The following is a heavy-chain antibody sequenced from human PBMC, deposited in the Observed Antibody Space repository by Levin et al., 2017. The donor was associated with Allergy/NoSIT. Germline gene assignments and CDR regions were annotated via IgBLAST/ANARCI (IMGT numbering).Heavy chain of an antibody. CDR1: GFTFSSYW. CDR2: VNSDGSST. CDR3: ASLLDTAMVTGDY. V-gene: IGHV3-74*01. D-gene: IGHD5-18*01. Sequence: GGSLRLSCAASGFTFSSYWMHWVRQAPGKGLVWVSRVNSDGSSTSYADSVRGRFTISRDNAKNTLYLQMNSLRAEDTAVYYCASLLDTAMVTGDYWGQGTLVTVSS. J-gene: IGHJ4*02.